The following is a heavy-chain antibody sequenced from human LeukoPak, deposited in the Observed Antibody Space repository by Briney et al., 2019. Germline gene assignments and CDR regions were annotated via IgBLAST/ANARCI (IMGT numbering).Heavy chain of an antibody. Sequence: ASVTVSFKASGYTFTGYHMHWVRQAPGQGLEWMGWINPNSGGTNYAQKFQGRVTMTRDTSISTAYMELSRLRSDDTAVYYCARPQLPFRYGMDVWGQGTTVTVSS. CDR1: GYTFTGYH. V-gene: IGHV1-2*02. D-gene: IGHD2-2*01. J-gene: IGHJ6*02. CDR3: ARPQLPFRYGMDV. CDR2: INPNSGGT.